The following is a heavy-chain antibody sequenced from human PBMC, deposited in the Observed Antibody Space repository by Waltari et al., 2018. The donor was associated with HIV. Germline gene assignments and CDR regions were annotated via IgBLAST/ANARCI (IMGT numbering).Heavy chain of an antibody. CDR2: IKSKTDGGTT. D-gene: IGHD1-26*01. V-gene: IGHV3-15*01. CDR1: GFGFSYAC. CDR3: TTDLWEGDTLDRNC. J-gene: IGHJ4*02. Sequence: EVQLVESGGGSVKPGGSLRLSCAASGFGFSYACMTWVRQAPGKGLEWVGRIKSKTDGGTTDYAAAVNGRFSISRDDEKNTVHLQMNSLKTEDTAVYYCTTDLWEGDTLDRNCWGQGTLVTVSS.